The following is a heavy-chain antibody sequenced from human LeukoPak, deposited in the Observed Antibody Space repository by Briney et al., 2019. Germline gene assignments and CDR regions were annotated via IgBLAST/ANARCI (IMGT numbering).Heavy chain of an antibody. CDR3: ATTFSVAVAGNRVFGH. CDR1: GGTFSSYA. Sequence: ASVKVSCKASGGTFSSYAISWVRQAPGKGLEWVSAISGSGDNTYYGDSVKGRFTISRDNSKNTLYLQMNSLRAEDTAVYYCATTFSVAVAGNRVFGHWGQGTLVTVSS. V-gene: IGHV3-23*01. CDR2: ISGSGDNT. J-gene: IGHJ5*02. D-gene: IGHD6-13*01.